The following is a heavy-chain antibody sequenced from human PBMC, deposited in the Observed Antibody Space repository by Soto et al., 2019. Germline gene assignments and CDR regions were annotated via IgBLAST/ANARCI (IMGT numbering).Heavy chain of an antibody. D-gene: IGHD3-22*01. CDR2: ISYDGSNK. CDR1: GFTFSSYA. J-gene: IGHJ3*02. CDR3: SRLPREGGITLMVVDHSGGAGGDAFDI. Sequence: GGSLRLSCAASGFTFSSYAMHWVRQAPGKGLEWVAVISYDGSNKYYADSVKGRFTISRDNSKNTLYLQMNSLRAEDTAVYYCSRLPREGGITLMVVDHSGGAGGDAFDIWGQGTMVTVSS. V-gene: IGHV3-30-3*01.